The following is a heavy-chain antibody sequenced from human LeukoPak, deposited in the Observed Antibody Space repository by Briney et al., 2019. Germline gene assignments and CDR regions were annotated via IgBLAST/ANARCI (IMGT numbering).Heavy chain of an antibody. Sequence: PGGSLRLSCAASGFTFSRYGMHWVRQTPGKGLEWVAVISYDASNKYYADSVKGRFTISRDNPKNTLYLQMNRLRAEDTAVYYCAKSHGYSYGFDYWGQGTLVTVSS. J-gene: IGHJ4*02. CDR3: AKSHGYSYGFDY. V-gene: IGHV3-30*18. CDR1: GFTFSRYG. D-gene: IGHD5-18*01. CDR2: ISYDASNK.